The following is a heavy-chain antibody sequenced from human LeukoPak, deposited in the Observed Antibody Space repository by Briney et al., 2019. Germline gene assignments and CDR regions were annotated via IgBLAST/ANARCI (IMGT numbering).Heavy chain of an antibody. D-gene: IGHD1-26*01. CDR1: EFTFSNYV. Sequence: GRSLRLSCAASEFTFSNYVMHWVRQAPGKGLEYVSAISSNGGSTYYANSVKGRFTISRDNSKNTLYLQMGSLRAEDMAVYYCARESGSFPSEGAFDIWGQGTMVTVSS. J-gene: IGHJ3*02. CDR2: ISSNGGST. V-gene: IGHV3-64*01. CDR3: ARESGSFPSEGAFDI.